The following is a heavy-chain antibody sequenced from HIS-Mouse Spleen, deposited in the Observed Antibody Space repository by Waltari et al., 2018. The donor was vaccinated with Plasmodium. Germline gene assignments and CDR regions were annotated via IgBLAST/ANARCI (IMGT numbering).Heavy chain of an antibody. CDR1: GYTFTGYY. CDR3: ARDLAAAGHFDY. Sequence: QVQLVQSGAEVKKPGASVKVSRKASGYTFTGYYMNWVRQAPGQGLEWMGWINPNSGGTNYAQKFQGRVTMASATSISTAYMELSRLRSDDTAVYYCARDLAAAGHFDYWGQGTLVTVSS. D-gene: IGHD6-13*01. V-gene: IGHV1-2*02. CDR2: INPNSGGT. J-gene: IGHJ4*02.